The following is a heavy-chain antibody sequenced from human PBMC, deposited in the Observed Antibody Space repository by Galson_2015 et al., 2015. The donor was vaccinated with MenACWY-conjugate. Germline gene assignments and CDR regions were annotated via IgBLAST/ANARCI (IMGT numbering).Heavy chain of an antibody. CDR2: FYYSGST. V-gene: IGHV4-39*01. CDR3: IRETATGSGYFDL. CDR1: GGSISSSSYY. Sequence: ETLSLTCTVSGGSISSSSYYWGWIRQPPGKGLEWIASFYYSGSTYYNPSLKSRVTRFVDTSNNQFSLKLNSVTAADTAVYYCIRETATGSGYFDLWGQGTLVTVSS. J-gene: IGHJ4*02. D-gene: IGHD2-8*02.